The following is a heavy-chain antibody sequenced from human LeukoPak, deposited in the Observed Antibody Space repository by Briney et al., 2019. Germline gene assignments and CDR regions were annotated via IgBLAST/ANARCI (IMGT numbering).Heavy chain of an antibody. CDR2: IYYSGSV. CDR3: ARSGYYDFWSGYYVY. V-gene: IGHV4-59*01. Sequence: RPSETLSLTCSVPGGSISSYYWSWIRQPPGKGLEWIGYIYYSGSVNYNPSLKGRVTMSADASNNQFSLNLTSVTAADTAVYFCARSGYYDFWSGYYVYWGQGTLVTVSS. J-gene: IGHJ4*02. D-gene: IGHD3-3*01. CDR1: GGSISSYY.